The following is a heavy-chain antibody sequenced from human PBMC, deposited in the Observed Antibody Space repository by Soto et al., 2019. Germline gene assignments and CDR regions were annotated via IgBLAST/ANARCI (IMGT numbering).Heavy chain of an antibody. CDR3: ARVGCSGGSCYKVGY. J-gene: IGHJ4*02. D-gene: IGHD2-15*01. V-gene: IGHV4-34*01. Sequence: PSETLSLTCAVYGGSFSGYYWSWIRQPPGKGLEWIGEINHSGSTNYNPSLKSRVTISVDTSKNQFSLKLSSVTAADTAVYYCARVGCSGGSCYKVGYWGQGTMVTVSS. CDR1: GGSFSGYY. CDR2: INHSGST.